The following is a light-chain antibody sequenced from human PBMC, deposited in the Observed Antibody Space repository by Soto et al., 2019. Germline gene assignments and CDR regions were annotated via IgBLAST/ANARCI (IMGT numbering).Light chain of an antibody. CDR3: QSYDSSLSGSV. J-gene: IGLJ2*01. V-gene: IGLV1-40*01. Sequence: QSVLTQPPSVSGAPGQRVTISCTWSSSNIGAGYDVHWYQQLPGTAPKLLSYSNSNRPSGVPDRFSGSKSGTSASLAITGLQAEDEADYYCQSYDSSLSGSVFGGGTKLTVL. CDR2: SNS. CDR1: SSNIGAGYD.